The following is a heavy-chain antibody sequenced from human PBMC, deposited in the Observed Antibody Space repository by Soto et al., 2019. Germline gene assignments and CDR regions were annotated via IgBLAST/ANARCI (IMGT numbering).Heavy chain of an antibody. D-gene: IGHD6-13*01. CDR3: LPEPLTAAAGLDYYYYYMDV. Sequence: GGSLRLSCAASGFTFSNAWMSWVRQAPGKGLEWVGRIKSKTDGGTTDYAAPVKGRFTISRDDSKNTLYLQMNSLKTEDTAVYYCLPEPLTAAAGLDYYYYYMDVWGKGTTVTVSS. CDR1: GFTFSNAW. J-gene: IGHJ6*03. CDR2: IKSKTDGGTT. V-gene: IGHV3-15*01.